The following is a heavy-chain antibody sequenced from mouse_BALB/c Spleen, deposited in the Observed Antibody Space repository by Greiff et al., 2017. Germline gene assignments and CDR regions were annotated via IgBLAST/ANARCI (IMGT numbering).Heavy chain of an antibody. Sequence: EVQGVESGGGLVKPGGSLKLSCAASGFTFSSYAMSWVRQTPEKRLEWVASISSGGSTYYPDSVKGRFTISRDNARNILYLQMSSLRSEDTAMYYCARYDYEGAMDYWGQGTSVTVSS. V-gene: IGHV5-6-5*01. CDR3: ARYDYEGAMDY. D-gene: IGHD2-4*01. CDR1: GFTFSSYA. J-gene: IGHJ4*01. CDR2: ISSGGST.